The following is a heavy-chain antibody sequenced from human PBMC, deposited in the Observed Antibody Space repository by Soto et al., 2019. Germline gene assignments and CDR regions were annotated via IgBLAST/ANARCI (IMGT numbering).Heavy chain of an antibody. CDR2: INAGNGNT. CDR3: ARAIAVAGSYSYGMDV. Sequence: QVQLVQSGAEVKKPGASVKVSFKASGYTFTSYAMHWVRQAPGQRLEWMGWINAGNGNTKYSQKIQGRVTITRDTSASTAYMELSRLRSEDTAVYYCARAIAVAGSYSYGMDVWGQGTTVTVSS. V-gene: IGHV1-3*01. D-gene: IGHD6-19*01. CDR1: GYTFTSYA. J-gene: IGHJ6*02.